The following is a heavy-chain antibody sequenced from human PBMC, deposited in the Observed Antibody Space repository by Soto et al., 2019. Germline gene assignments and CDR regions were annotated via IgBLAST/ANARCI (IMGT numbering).Heavy chain of an antibody. CDR2: ISYDGSNK. V-gene: IGHV3-30-3*01. D-gene: IGHD3-22*01. CDR1: GFTFSSYA. CDR3: ARIHTRSGYSPNWFDP. Sequence: PGGSLRLSCAASGFTFSSYAMHWVRQAPGKGLEWVAVISYDGSNKYYADSVKGRFTISRDNSKNTLYLQMNSLRAEDTAVYYCARIHTRSGYSPNWFDPWGQGALVTVSS. J-gene: IGHJ5*02.